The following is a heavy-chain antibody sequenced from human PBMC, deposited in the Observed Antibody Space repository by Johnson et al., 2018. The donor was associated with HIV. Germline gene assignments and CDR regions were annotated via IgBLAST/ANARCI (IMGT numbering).Heavy chain of an antibody. CDR1: GFTFSNYG. Sequence: QVQLVESGGGVVQPGRSLRLSCAASGFTFSNYGMHWVRQAPGKGLEWVAVIWYDGSNKYYADSVKGRFTISRDNSKNTLYLQMNSLRAEDTAVYYCAKVAFSSLYLDAFDMCGQGTMVTVSS. CDR3: AKVAFSSLYLDAFDM. J-gene: IGHJ3*02. CDR2: IWYDGSNK. V-gene: IGHV3-33*06. D-gene: IGHD6-13*01.